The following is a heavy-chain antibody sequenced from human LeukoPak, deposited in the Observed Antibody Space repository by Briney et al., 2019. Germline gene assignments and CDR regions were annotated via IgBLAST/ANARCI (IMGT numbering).Heavy chain of an antibody. Sequence: GGSLRLSCAASGFTFSSYEMNWVRQAPGKGLEWVSYISSSGSTIYYADSVKGRFTISRDNAKNSLYLQMNSLRAEDTAVYYWARVSVLRYFDWLSPEPQRGAFDIWGQGTMVTVSS. V-gene: IGHV3-48*03. CDR1: GFTFSSYE. D-gene: IGHD3-9*01. CDR2: ISSSGSTI. CDR3: ARVSVLRYFDWLSPEPQRGAFDI. J-gene: IGHJ3*02.